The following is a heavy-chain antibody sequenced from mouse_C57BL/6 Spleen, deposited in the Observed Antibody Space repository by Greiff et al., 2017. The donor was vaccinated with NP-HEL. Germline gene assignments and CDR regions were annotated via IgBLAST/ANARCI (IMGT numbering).Heavy chain of an antibody. CDR3: AREDSSGYAMDY. J-gene: IGHJ4*01. CDR1: GFTFSSYA. V-gene: IGHV5-4*01. D-gene: IGHD3-2*02. Sequence: DVKLVESGGGLVKPGGSLKLSCAASGFTFSSYAMSWVRQTPEKRLEWVATISDGGSYTYYPDNVKGRFTISRDNAKNNLYLQMSHLKSEDTAMYYCAREDSSGYAMDYWGQGTSVTVSS. CDR2: ISDGGSYT.